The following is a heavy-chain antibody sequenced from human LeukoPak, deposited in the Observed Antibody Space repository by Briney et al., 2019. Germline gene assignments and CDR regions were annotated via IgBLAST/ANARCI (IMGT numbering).Heavy chain of an antibody. CDR3: ARESISGHRDFDY. V-gene: IGHV3-48*01. Sequence: TGGSLRLSCAASGFTFSGYSMNWVRQAPGKGLEWLSYISSGSRTIYYADSVKGRFTLSRDSGKNSLYLQMNSLRAEDTAVYYCARESISGHRDFDYWGQGTLVTVSS. CDR2: ISSGSRTI. J-gene: IGHJ4*02. CDR1: GFTFSGYS. D-gene: IGHD1-26*01.